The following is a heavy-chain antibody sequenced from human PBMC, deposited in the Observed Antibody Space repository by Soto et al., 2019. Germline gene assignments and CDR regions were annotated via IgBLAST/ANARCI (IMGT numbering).Heavy chain of an antibody. Sequence: GASGKVSCKASGYTFTSYGISWVRQAPGQGLEWMGWISAYNGNTNYAQKLQGRVTMTTDTSTSTAYMELRSLRSDDTAVYYCARDLVQAADSSSRRRVIDYWGQGTLVTVSS. CDR2: ISAYNGNT. CDR1: GYTFTSYG. D-gene: IGHD6-13*01. V-gene: IGHV1-18*01. CDR3: ARDLVQAADSSSRRRVIDY. J-gene: IGHJ4*02.